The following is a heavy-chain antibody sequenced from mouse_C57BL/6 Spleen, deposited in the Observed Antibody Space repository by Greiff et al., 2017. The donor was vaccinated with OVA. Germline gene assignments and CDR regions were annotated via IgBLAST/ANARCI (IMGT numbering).Heavy chain of an antibody. V-gene: IGHV1-22*01. D-gene: IGHD1-1*01. CDR3: ARDYGSRTTWFAY. CDR2: INPNNGGT. J-gene: IGHJ3*01. CDR1: GYTFTDYN. Sequence: EVQLQQSGPELVKPGASVKMSCKASGYTFTDYNMHWVKQSHGKSLEWIGYINPNNGGTSYNQKFKGKATLTVNKSSSTAYMELRSLTLEDSAVYYCARDYGSRTTWFAYWGQGTLVTVSA.